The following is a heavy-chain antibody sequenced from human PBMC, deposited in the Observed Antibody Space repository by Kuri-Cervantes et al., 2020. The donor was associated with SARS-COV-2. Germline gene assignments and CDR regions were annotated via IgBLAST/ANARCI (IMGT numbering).Heavy chain of an antibody. CDR3: ARNPRAYGGFDP. J-gene: IGHJ5*02. CDR1: GFTFSSYD. CDR2: IGTAGDT. D-gene: IGHD3-10*01. Sequence: GGSLRLSCAASGFTFSSYDMHWVRQATGKGLEWVSAIGTAGDTYYPGSVKGRFTISRVNAKNSLYLQMNSLRAGDTAVYYCARNPRAYGGFDPWGQGTLVTVSS. V-gene: IGHV3-13*04.